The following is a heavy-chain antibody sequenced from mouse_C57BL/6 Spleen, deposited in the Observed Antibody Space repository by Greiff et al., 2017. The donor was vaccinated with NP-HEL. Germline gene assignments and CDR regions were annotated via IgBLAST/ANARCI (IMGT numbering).Heavy chain of an antibody. D-gene: IGHD2-4*01. J-gene: IGHJ4*01. CDR2: IWTGGGT. CDR3: ARNYGIYYDFMDY. Sequence: VQGVESGPGLVAPSQSLSITCTVSGFSLTSYAISWVRQPPGKGLEWLGVIWTGGGTNYNSALKSRLSISKDNSKSQVFLKMNSLQTDDTARYYCARNYGIYYDFMDYWGQGTSVTVSS. CDR1: GFSLTSYA. V-gene: IGHV2-9-1*01.